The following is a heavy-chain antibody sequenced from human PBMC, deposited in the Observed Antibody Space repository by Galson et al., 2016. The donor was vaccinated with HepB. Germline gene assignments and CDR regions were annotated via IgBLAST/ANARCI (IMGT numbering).Heavy chain of an antibody. D-gene: IGHD3-16*01. J-gene: IGHJ6*02. CDR3: ARARGSSGYYYYGMDV. CDR2: IWRSGNT. Sequence: ETLRLSCAVSGFTVTDAYMNWVRQAPGKGLEWVSVIWRSGNTHYSDSVTGRFAISRDNSKNTLYLQMNSLRVEDTAVYYCARARGSSGYYYYGMDVWGQGTTVTVSS. CDR1: GFTVTDAY. V-gene: IGHV3-53*01.